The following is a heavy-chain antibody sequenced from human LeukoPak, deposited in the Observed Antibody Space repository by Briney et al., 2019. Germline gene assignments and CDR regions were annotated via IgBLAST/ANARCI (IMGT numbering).Heavy chain of an antibody. J-gene: IGHJ3*02. CDR2: ISYDGSNK. D-gene: IGHD5-12*01. V-gene: IGHV3-30*18. CDR3: AKGGGYSGYDEFDI. Sequence: PGGSLRLSCAASGFTFSSYGMHWVRQAPGKGLEWVAVISYDGSNKYYADSVKGRFTISRDNSKNTLYLQMNSLRAEDTAVYYCAKGGGYSGYDEFDIWGQGTMVTVSS. CDR1: GFTFSSYG.